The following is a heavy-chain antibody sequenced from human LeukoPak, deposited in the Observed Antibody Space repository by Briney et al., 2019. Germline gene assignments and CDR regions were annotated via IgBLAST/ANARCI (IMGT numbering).Heavy chain of an antibody. D-gene: IGHD3-22*01. CDR1: GGTFSSYA. Sequence: SVKVSCKASGGTFSSYAISWVRQAPGQGLEWMGGIIPIFGTANYAQKFRGRVTITTDESTSTAYMELSSLRSEDTAVYCCARTTYDSSGDLDAFDIWGQGTMVTVSS. CDR2: IIPIFGTA. V-gene: IGHV1-69*05. CDR3: ARTTYDSSGDLDAFDI. J-gene: IGHJ3*02.